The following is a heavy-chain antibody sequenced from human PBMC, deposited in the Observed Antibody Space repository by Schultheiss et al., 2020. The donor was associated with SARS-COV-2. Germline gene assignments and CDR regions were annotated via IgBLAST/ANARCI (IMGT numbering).Heavy chain of an antibody. V-gene: IGHV1-2*02. CDR2: INPNSGGT. D-gene: IGHD3-10*01. J-gene: IGHJ4*02. CDR3: ARDRGDTMVRDPVFDY. CDR1: GYTFTSYG. Sequence: ASVKVSCKASGYTFTSYGISWVRQAPGQGLEWMGWINPNSGGTNYAQKFQGRVTMTRDTSISTAYMELSRLRSDDTAVYYCARDRGDTMVRDPVFDYWGQGTLVTVSS.